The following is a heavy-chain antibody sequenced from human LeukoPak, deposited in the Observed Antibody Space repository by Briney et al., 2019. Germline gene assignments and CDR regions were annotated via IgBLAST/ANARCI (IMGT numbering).Heavy chain of an antibody. J-gene: IGHJ4*02. CDR3: ARGRMTTVIPLYFDY. CDR2: VYYSGST. D-gene: IGHD4-17*01. Sequence: SETLSLTCTVSHGSISSNYWSWIRQPPGKGLEWIAYVYYSGSTNYNPSLKSRVTISVDTSKNQFSLELTSVTAADTAVYYCARGRMTTVIPLYFDYWGQGTLVTVSS. V-gene: IGHV4-59*01. CDR1: HGSISSNY.